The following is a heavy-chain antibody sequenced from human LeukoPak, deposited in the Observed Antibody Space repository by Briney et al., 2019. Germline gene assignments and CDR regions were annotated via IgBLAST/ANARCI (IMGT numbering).Heavy chain of an antibody. Sequence: GGSLRLSCSASGFXLSSFAIHWVRQAPGKGLDYISSISSNGESTYYADSVKGRFTISRDNSKNTLYLQMSSLRTEDTAVYWCVKSAINYGANWFDPWGQGTLVTVSS. V-gene: IGHV3-64D*09. CDR1: GFXLSSFA. J-gene: IGHJ5*02. CDR2: ISSNGEST. CDR3: VKSAINYGANWFDP. D-gene: IGHD4/OR15-4a*01.